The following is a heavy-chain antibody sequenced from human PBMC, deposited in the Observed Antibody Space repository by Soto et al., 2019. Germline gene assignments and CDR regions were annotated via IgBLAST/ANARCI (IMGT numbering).Heavy chain of an antibody. CDR1: GYTFTSYG. J-gene: IGHJ6*02. Sequence: ASVKVSCKASGYTFTSYGISWVRQAPGQGLEWMGWISAYNGNTNYAQKLQGRVTMTTDTSTSTAYMELRSLRSDDTAVYYCARDLARTIFGVVTSHRYYYYGMDVWGQGTTVTVSS. V-gene: IGHV1-18*04. D-gene: IGHD3-3*01. CDR2: ISAYNGNT. CDR3: ARDLARTIFGVVTSHRYYYYGMDV.